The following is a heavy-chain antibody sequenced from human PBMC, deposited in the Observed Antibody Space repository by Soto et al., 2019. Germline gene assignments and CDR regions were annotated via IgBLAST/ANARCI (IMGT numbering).Heavy chain of an antibody. CDR1: GFTFSSYG. D-gene: IGHD6-19*01. V-gene: IGHV3-30*18. Sequence: QVQLVESGGGVVQPGRSLRLSCAASGFTFSSYGMHWVRQAPGKGLEWVAVISYDGSNKYYADSVKGRFTISRDNSKNTLYLQMTSLRAEDTAVYYCAKDRGWLAERYYYGMDVWGQGNTVTVSS. J-gene: IGHJ6*02. CDR3: AKDRGWLAERYYYGMDV. CDR2: ISYDGSNK.